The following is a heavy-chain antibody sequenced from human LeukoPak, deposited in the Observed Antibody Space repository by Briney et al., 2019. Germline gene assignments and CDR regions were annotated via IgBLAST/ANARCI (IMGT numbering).Heavy chain of an antibody. CDR1: GGSFSGYY. Sequence: SETLSLTCAVYGGSFSGYYWSWIRQPPGKGLEWIGETNHSGSTNYNPSLKSRVTISVDTSKNQFSLKLSSVTAADTAVYYCARLAFYDSSGYYFDYWGQGTLVTVSS. V-gene: IGHV4-34*01. CDR3: ARLAFYDSSGYYFDY. D-gene: IGHD3-22*01. CDR2: TNHSGST. J-gene: IGHJ4*02.